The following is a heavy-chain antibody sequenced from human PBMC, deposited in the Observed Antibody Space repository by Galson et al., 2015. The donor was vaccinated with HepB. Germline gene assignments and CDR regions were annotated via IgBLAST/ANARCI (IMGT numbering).Heavy chain of an antibody. CDR2: IYPGDSDT. CDR3: ARLRYYGSGSSSPGAWFDP. CDR1: GYSFTSYW. D-gene: IGHD3-10*01. Sequence: QSGAEVKKPGESLKISCKGSGYSFTSYWIGWVRQMPGKGLEWMGIIYPGDSDTRYSPSFQGQVTISADKSISTAYLQWSSLKASDTAMYYCARLRYYGSGSSSPGAWFDPWGQGTLVTVSS. J-gene: IGHJ5*02. V-gene: IGHV5-51*01.